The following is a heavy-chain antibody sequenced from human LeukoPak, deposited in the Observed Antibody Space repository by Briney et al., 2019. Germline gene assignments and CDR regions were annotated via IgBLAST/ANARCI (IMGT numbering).Heavy chain of an antibody. CDR3: ARDLLGRGGSFDY. V-gene: IGHV4-59*01. CDR1: GGPISTYY. D-gene: IGHD3-10*01. Sequence: PSETLSLTCTVSGGPISTYYWSWLRQPTGKGLEWIGYLYYSGSPDYHPSLKSRHNISVHTYKKQFSLTLNSVTAADTAVYYCARDLLGRGGSFDYWGEGTLVSVSS. J-gene: IGHJ4*02. CDR2: LYYSGSP.